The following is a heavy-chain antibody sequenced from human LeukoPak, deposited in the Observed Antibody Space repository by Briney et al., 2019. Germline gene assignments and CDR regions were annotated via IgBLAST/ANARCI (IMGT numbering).Heavy chain of an antibody. V-gene: IGHV3-23*01. CDR2: ISGSGGST. CDR3: AKDQRRHYYDSSGYFNWFDP. CDR1: ELNVSNNY. J-gene: IGHJ5*02. D-gene: IGHD3-22*01. Sequence: TGGSLRLSCAASELNVSNNYMNWVRQAPGKGLEWVSAISGSGGSTYYADSVKGRFTISRDNSKNTLYLQMNSLRAEDTAVYYCAKDQRRHYYDSSGYFNWFDPWGQGTLVTVSS.